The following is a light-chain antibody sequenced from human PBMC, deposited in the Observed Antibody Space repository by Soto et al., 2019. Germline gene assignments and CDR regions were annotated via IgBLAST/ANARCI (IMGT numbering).Light chain of an antibody. CDR3: TAWDDNLSLVV. V-gene: IGLV1-44*01. CDR2: SNN. Sequence: QSVLTQPPSASGTPGQRVTISCSGSSSNIGTNSVNWYQQLPETAPKLLIYSNNQRPSGVPDRFSGSKSGTSASLAISGLQSDDEADYYCTAWDDNLSLVVFGGGTQLTVL. J-gene: IGLJ2*01. CDR1: SSNIGTNS.